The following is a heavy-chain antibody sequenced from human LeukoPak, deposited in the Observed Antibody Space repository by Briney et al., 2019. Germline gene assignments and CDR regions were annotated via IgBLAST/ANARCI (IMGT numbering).Heavy chain of an antibody. CDR3: ARDRNGLYYFDY. J-gene: IGHJ4*02. V-gene: IGHV1-18*01. D-gene: IGHD3-16*01. CDR1: GYTFTSYG. CDR2: ISAYNGNT. Sequence: ASVKVSCKASGYTFTSYGISWVRQAPGQGLRWRGWISAYNGNTNYAQKLQGRVTMTTDTSTSTAYMELRSLRSDDTAVYYCARDRNGLYYFDYWGQGTLVTVSS.